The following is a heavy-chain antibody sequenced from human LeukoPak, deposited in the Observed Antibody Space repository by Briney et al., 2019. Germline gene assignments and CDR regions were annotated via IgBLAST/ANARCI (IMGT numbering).Heavy chain of an antibody. J-gene: IGHJ4*02. V-gene: IGHV4-39*01. CDR3: ARFKGGTGFDY. CDR1: GGSITTTDFD. CDR2: ISSSVKA. Sequence: SETLSLTCAVSGGSITTTDFDWAWIRQPPGRGFEWIATISSSVKAYYYPSLMSRVTISVDTSKNQFSLDVTSVTAADTGLFYCARFKGGTGFDYWGRGILVIVS. D-gene: IGHD1-26*01.